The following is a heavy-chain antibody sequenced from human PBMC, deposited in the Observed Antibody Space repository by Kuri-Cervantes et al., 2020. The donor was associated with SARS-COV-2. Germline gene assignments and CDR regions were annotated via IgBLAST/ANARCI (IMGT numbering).Heavy chain of an antibody. CDR3: TRAGYDNSGYYYSFDF. J-gene: IGHJ4*02. CDR2: VYSSGST. D-gene: IGHD3-22*01. Sequence: SETLSLTCTVSGGSISSHYWSWIRLPPGKGLEWIGYVYSSGSTNYSPSLKSRVTMSVDTSKNQFSLKLTSVTAADTAVYYCTRAGYDNSGYYYSFDFWGQGTLVTVSS. CDR1: GGSISSHY. V-gene: IGHV4-59*11.